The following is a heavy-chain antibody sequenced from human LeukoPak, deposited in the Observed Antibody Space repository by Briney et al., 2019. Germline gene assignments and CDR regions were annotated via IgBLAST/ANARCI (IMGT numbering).Heavy chain of an antibody. CDR2: ISSSSDNI. CDR1: GFTFTTFN. D-gene: IGHD4-17*01. V-gene: IGHV3-21*01. Sequence: PGGSLRLSCAASGFTFTTFNMNWVRQSPGKGLEWVSCISSSSDNIYYADSVKGRFTISRDNSRTSLYLQMNSLRAEDTAVYYCAGRDYGDYFFDSWGQGTLVTVSS. J-gene: IGHJ4*02. CDR3: AGRDYGDYFFDS.